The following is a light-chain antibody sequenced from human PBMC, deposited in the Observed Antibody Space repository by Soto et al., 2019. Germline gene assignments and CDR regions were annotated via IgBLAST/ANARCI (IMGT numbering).Light chain of an antibody. Sequence: DIQMTQSPSTLSASVGDRVTVTCRASQSFSSWLAWYQQKPGKAPKLLTYDASTLESGVPSRFSGSGSGTEFTLTISSLQPEDVATYYCQKYNSALLTFGGGTKV. CDR1: QSFSSW. CDR2: DAS. CDR3: QKYNSALLT. V-gene: IGKV1-5*01. J-gene: IGKJ4*01.